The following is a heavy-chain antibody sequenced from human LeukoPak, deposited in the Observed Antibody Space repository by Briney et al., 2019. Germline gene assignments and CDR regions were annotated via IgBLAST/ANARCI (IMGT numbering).Heavy chain of an antibody. Sequence: GGSLRLSCAASGFTFSSYGMHWVRQAPGKGLEGVAFIRYDGSNKYYADSVKGRFTISRDNSKNTLYLQMNSLRAEDTAVYYCAREDSGVRNFDWLSGVYHFEYWGQGTLVTVSS. V-gene: IGHV3-30*02. CDR1: GFTFSSYG. J-gene: IGHJ4*02. CDR2: IRYDGSNK. D-gene: IGHD3-9*01. CDR3: AREDSGVRNFDWLSGVYHFEY.